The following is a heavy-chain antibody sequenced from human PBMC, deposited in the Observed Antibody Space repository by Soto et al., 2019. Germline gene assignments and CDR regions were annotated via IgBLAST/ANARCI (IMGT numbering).Heavy chain of an antibody. D-gene: IGHD3-16*01. CDR3: ARDPGGYFDY. CDR1: GGSISSSSYY. J-gene: IGHJ4*02. CDR2: IYYSGST. V-gene: IGHV4-39*02. Sequence: SETLSLTCTVSGGSISSSSYYWGWIRQPPGRGLEWIGSIYYSGSTYYNPSLKSRVTISVDTSKNQFSLKLSSVTAADTAVYYCARDPGGYFDYWGQGTLVTVSS.